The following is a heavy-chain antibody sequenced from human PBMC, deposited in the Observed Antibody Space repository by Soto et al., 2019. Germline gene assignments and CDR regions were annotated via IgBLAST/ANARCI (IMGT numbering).Heavy chain of an antibody. Sequence: GESLKISCKGSGYSFTSYWISWVRRMPGKGLEWMGRIDPSDSYTNYSPSFQGHVTISADKSISTAYLQWSSLKASDTAMYYCATQDGWYSSSSQEGVNWFDPWGQGTLVTVSS. J-gene: IGHJ5*02. D-gene: IGHD6-6*01. CDR3: ATQDGWYSSSSQEGVNWFDP. CDR1: GYSFTSYW. CDR2: IDPSDSYT. V-gene: IGHV5-10-1*01.